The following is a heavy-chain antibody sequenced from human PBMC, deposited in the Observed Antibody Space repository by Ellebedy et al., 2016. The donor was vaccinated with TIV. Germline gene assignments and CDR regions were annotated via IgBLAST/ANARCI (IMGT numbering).Heavy chain of an antibody. V-gene: IGHV3-11*01. D-gene: IGHD1-7*01. CDR1: GFTFSDYY. J-gene: IGHJ4*02. CDR3: ARDNNWNYGGFDY. CDR2: ISSSGSTI. Sequence: GESLKISXAASGFTFSDYYMSWIRQAPGKGLEWVSYISSSGSTIYYADSVKGRFTISRDNAKNSLYLQMNSLRAEDTAVYYCARDNNWNYGGFDYWGQGTLVTVSS.